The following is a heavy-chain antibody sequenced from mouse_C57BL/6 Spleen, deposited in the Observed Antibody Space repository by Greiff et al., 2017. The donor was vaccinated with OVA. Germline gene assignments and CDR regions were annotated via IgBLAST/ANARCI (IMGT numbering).Heavy chain of an antibody. J-gene: IGHJ2*01. V-gene: IGHV1-52*01. CDR2: IDPSDSET. CDR3: ALTGTTTVDY. D-gene: IGHD4-1*01. Sequence: QVQLKQPGAELVRPGSSVKLSCKASGYTFTSYWMHWVKQRPIQGLEWIGNIDPSDSETHYNQKFKDKATLTVDKSSSTAYMQLSSLTSEDSAVYYCALTGTTTVDYWGQGTTLTVSS. CDR1: GYTFTSYW.